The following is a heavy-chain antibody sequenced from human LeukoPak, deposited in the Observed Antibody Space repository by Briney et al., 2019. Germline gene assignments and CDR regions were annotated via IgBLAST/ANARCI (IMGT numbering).Heavy chain of an antibody. Sequence: SETLSLTCTVSGGSISSYYWSWIRQPPGKGLEWIGYIYYSGSTNYNPSLKSRVTISVDTSKDQFSLKLSSVTAADTAVYYCARRPGDPGFFDYWGQGTLVTVSS. CDR1: GGSISSYY. CDR3: ARRPGDPGFFDY. V-gene: IGHV4-59*08. J-gene: IGHJ4*02. D-gene: IGHD4-17*01. CDR2: IYYSGST.